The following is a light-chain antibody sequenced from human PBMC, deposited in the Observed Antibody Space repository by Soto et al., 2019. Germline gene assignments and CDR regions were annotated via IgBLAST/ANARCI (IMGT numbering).Light chain of an antibody. Sequence: QSALTQPASVSGSPGQSITISCTGTSSDVGGYIYVSWYQQHPGKAPKLMIYEVSNRPSGVSNRFSGSKSGNTASLTISGLQTADEADYFCCSYAGSGTLIFGGGTQLTVL. CDR1: SSDVGGYIY. V-gene: IGLV2-23*02. CDR3: CSYAGSGTLI. J-gene: IGLJ2*01. CDR2: EVS.